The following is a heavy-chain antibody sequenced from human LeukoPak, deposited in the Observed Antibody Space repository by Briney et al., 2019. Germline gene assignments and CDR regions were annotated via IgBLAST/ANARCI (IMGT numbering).Heavy chain of an antibody. J-gene: IGHJ4*02. CDR1: GYSFATYW. Sequence: GESLKISCKGSGYSFATYWIAWVRQMPGKGLEWMGIIYPDEFNIRYSPSFQGQVTISADKSISTAYLQWSSLKASDTAIYYCARPPSRGYSSSFEYWGQGTLGTVSS. CDR3: ARPPSRGYSSSFEY. D-gene: IGHD2-2*03. V-gene: IGHV5-51*01. CDR2: IYPDEFNI.